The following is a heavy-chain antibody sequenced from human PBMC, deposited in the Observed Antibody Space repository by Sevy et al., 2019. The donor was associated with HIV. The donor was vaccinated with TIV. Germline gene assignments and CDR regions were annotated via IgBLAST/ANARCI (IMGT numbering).Heavy chain of an antibody. J-gene: IGHJ6*02. V-gene: IGHV3-11*01. Sequence: GGSLRLSCAASGLTFSDYYMSWIRQAPGKGLEWLAYISGSDGTIYYADSVKGRFTISRDNAKNSLYLQMNSLRAEDTVVYYCARDHVKDCDLGDYYYFALDVWGQRTTVTVSS. CDR3: ARDHVKDCDLGDYYYFALDV. D-gene: IGHD3-16*01. CDR1: GLTFSDYY. CDR2: ISGSDGTI.